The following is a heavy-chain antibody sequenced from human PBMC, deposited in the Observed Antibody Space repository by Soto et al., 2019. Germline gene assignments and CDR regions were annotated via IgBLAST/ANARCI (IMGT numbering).Heavy chain of an antibody. CDR2: INHSGST. J-gene: IGHJ5*02. V-gene: IGHV4-34*01. D-gene: IGHD1-26*01. CDR3: ARGATPPRNWFDP. Sequence: QVQLQQWGAGLLKPSETLSLTCAVSGGSFSGYYWAWIRQPPGQGLEWIGEINHSGSTNYNPSLKSLATLSVDTSKNQFSLKLSSVTAAATAVYYCARGATPPRNWFDPWGQGTLVTVSS. CDR1: GGSFSGYY.